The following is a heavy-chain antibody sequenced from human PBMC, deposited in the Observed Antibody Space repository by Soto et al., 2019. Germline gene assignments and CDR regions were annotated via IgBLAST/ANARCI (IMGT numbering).Heavy chain of an antibody. D-gene: IGHD2-8*02. Sequence: QVQLQQWGAGLLKPSETLSLTCAVYGGSFSGYYWTWIRQPPGTGLEWIGEINHTGSTNYNPSLKCRVTISVDTSKNQFSLKLTSVTAADTAVYYCSRDKITGLCDYWGQGTLVTVSS. CDR1: GGSFSGYY. J-gene: IGHJ4*02. CDR2: INHTGST. CDR3: SRDKITGLCDY. V-gene: IGHV4-34*01.